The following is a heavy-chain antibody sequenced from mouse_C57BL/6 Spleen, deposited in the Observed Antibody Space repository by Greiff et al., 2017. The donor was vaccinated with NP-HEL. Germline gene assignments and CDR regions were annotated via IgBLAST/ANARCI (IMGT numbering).Heavy chain of an antibody. CDR3: ARGYYGYYFDY. CDR2: INPYNGGT. D-gene: IGHD1-1*01. V-gene: IGHV1-19*01. CDR1: GYTFTDYY. J-gene: IGHJ2*01. Sequence: EVQLQQSGPVLVKPGASVKMSCKASGYTFTDYYMNWVKQSHGKSLEWIGVINPYNGGTSYNQKFKGKATLTVDKSSSTAYMELNSLTSEDSAVYYCARGYYGYYFDYWGQGTTLTVSS.